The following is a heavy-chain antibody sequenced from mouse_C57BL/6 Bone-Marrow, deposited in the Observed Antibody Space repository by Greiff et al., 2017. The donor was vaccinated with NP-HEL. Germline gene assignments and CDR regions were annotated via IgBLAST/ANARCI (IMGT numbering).Heavy chain of an antibody. CDR1: GYTFTSYW. CDR3: ARRYPPLKFDV. CDR2: IHPNSGST. V-gene: IGHV1-64*01. D-gene: IGHD5-1-1*01. J-gene: IGHJ1*03. Sequence: QVHVKQPGAELVKPGASVKLSCKASGYTFTSYWMHWVKQRPGQGLEWIGMIHPNSGSTNYNEKFKSKATLTVDKSSSTAYMQLSSLTSEDSAVYYCARRYPPLKFDVWGTGTTVTVSS.